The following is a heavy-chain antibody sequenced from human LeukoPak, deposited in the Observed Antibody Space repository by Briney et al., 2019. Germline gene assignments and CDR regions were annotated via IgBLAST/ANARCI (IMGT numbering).Heavy chain of an antibody. Sequence: GGSLRLSCAASGFTFSSYGMHWVRQAPGKGLEWVAFIRYDGSNKYYADPVKGRFTISRDNSKNTLYLQMNSLRAEDTAVYYCAKEGSDSSGYYYVPLFYYYYMDVWGKGTTVTVSS. CDR2: IRYDGSNK. CDR3: AKEGSDSSGYYYVPLFYYYYMDV. V-gene: IGHV3-30*02. CDR1: GFTFSSYG. J-gene: IGHJ6*03. D-gene: IGHD3-22*01.